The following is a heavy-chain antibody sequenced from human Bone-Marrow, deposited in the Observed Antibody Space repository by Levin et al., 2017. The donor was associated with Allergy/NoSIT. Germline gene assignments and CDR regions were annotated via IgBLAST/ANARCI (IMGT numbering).Heavy chain of an antibody. CDR3: ARAYSGYDCFDY. V-gene: IGHV3-21*01. CDR1: GFTFSSYS. J-gene: IGHJ4*02. Sequence: GGSLRLSCAASGFTFSSYSMNWVRQAPGKGLEWVSSISISRSYIYYADSVKGRFTISRDNAKNSLYLQMNSLRAEDTAVYYCARAYSGYDCFDYWGQGTLVTVSS. CDR2: ISISRSYI. D-gene: IGHD5-12*01.